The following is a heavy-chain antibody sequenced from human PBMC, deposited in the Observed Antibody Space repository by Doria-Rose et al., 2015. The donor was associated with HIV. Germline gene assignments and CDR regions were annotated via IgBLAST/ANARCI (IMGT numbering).Heavy chain of an antibody. CDR2: ISSTSGYI. CDR3: ATGVPLDY. V-gene: IGHV3-21*01. Sequence: VQLVESGGGLVRPGGSLRLSCATSGFTFSSHRINWVRQAPGKGLEWVSSISSTSGYINYADSVMGRFTISRDNARNSLYLHMDSLRAEDTAIYYCATGVPLDYWGQGTLVTVSS. CDR1: GFTFSSHR. D-gene: IGHD3-10*01. J-gene: IGHJ4*02.